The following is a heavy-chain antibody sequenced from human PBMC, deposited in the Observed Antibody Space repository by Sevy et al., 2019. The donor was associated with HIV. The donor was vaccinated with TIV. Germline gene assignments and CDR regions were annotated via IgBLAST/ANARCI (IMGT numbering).Heavy chain of an antibody. CDR1: VFTFRSYA. D-gene: IGHD5-18*01. V-gene: IGHV3-23*01. J-gene: IGHJ4*02. Sequence: GSLRLSCVASVFTFRSYAMNWVRQAPGRGLEWVSAISGSGGSTYYADSVKGRFTISRDNSKNTLYLQMNSLRAEDTAVYYCTNLYSYGYGFDYWGQGTLVTVSS. CDR3: TNLYSYGYGFDY. CDR2: ISGSGGST.